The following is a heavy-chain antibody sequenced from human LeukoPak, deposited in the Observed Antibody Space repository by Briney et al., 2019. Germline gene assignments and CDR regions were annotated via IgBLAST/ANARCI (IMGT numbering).Heavy chain of an antibody. Sequence: ETLTLTCTVSGGSISSSSYYWGWIRQPPGKGLEWVSSISSSSSYIYYADSVKGRFTISRDNAKNSLYLQMNSLRAEDTAVYYCARDAPVPSITIFGVVIKDVWGQGTTVTVSS. CDR1: GGSISSSS. V-gene: IGHV3-21*01. CDR2: ISSSSSYI. D-gene: IGHD3-3*01. J-gene: IGHJ6*02. CDR3: ARDAPVPSITIFGVVIKDV.